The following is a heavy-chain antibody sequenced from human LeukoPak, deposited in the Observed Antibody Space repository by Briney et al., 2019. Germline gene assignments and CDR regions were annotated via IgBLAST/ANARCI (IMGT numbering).Heavy chain of an antibody. CDR3: AKGEMATTGGFYFEL. CDR2: IYTSGST. J-gene: IGHJ2*01. D-gene: IGHD5-24*01. V-gene: IGHV4-4*07. CDR1: GGSISSYY. Sequence: SETLSLTXTVSGGSISSYYWSWIRQPAGKGLEWIGRIYTSGSTNYNPSLKSRVTMSVDTSKNHFSLKLSSVTAADTAVYCCAKGEMATTGGFYFELWGRGTLVTFSS.